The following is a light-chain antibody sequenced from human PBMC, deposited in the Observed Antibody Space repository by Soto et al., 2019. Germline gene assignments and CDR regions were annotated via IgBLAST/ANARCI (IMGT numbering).Light chain of an antibody. V-gene: IGLV4-69*01. CDR3: QTWGTGIRV. CDR1: SGHRNYA. J-gene: IGLJ2*01. CDR2: VNIDGSH. Sequence: QSVLTQSPSASASLGASVTLTCTLSSGHRNYAIAWHQQQPEKGPRYLMKVNIDGSHNKGDGIPDRFSGSSSGPERYLTISSLQSEDEADYYCQTWGTGIRVFGGGTKLTVL.